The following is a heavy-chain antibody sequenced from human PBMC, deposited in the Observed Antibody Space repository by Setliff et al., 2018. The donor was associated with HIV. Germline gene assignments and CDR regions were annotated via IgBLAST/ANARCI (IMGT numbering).Heavy chain of an antibody. V-gene: IGHV1-8*01. CDR2: MNPNSGNT. CDR3: ASSWSRVPYYGMDV. Sequence: ASVKVSCKASGSTFSTYDINWVRQAPGQGPEWMGWMNPNSGNTGYAQKLQGRVTMTRNTSISTAYMELSSLRSDDTAVYYCASSWSRVPYYGMDVWGQGTTVTVSS. J-gene: IGHJ6*02. D-gene: IGHD6-13*01. CDR1: GSTFSTYD.